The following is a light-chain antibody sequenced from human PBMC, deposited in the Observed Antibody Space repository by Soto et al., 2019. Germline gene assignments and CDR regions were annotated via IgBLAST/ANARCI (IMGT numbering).Light chain of an antibody. J-gene: IGKJ4*01. Sequence: EIVVTQSPATLSVSPGERASLSCRASQSVSSNLAWYQQKPGQAPRLLIYAASSRAAGIPARFSGSGSGTEFTLTISSLQSEDFAVYYCQQNNNWPLTFGGGTKVELK. CDR3: QQNNNWPLT. CDR1: QSVSSN. CDR2: AAS. V-gene: IGKV3-15*01.